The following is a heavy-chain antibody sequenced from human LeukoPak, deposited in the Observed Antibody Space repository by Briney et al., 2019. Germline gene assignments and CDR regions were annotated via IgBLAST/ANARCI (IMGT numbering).Heavy chain of an antibody. CDR2: INHSGST. D-gene: IGHD3-16*02. CDR3: ARLEYYVWGSYRY. CDR1: GGSISSGGYY. Sequence: PSETLSLTCTVSGGSISSGGYYWSWIRQPPGKGLEWIGEINHSGSTNYNPSLKSRVTISVDTSKNQFSLKLSSVTAADTAVYYCARLEYYVWGSYRYWGQGTLVTVSS. J-gene: IGHJ4*02. V-gene: IGHV4-39*07.